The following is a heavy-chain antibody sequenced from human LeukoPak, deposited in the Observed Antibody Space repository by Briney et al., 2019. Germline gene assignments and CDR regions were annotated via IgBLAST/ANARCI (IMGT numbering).Heavy chain of an antibody. CDR3: ARNQYYDILTDPYYYGMDV. J-gene: IGHJ6*02. Sequence: PGRSLRLSCAASGFTFSSYSMNWVRQAPGKGLEWVSYISSSSSTIYYADSVKGRFTISRDNAKNSLYLQMNSLRAEDTAVYYCARNQYYDILTDPYYYGMDVWGQGTTVTVSS. D-gene: IGHD3-9*01. CDR2: ISSSSSTI. CDR1: GFTFSSYS. V-gene: IGHV3-48*01.